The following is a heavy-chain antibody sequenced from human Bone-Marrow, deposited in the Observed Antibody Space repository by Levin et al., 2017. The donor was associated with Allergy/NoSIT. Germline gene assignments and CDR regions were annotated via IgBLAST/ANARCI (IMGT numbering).Heavy chain of an antibody. V-gene: IGHV3-49*03. CDR3: ASDPSGGYTYGLHYFDY. J-gene: IGHJ4*02. CDR2: IRSKAHGETT. CDR1: GFNFGDYA. Sequence: HPGGSLRLSCTASGFNFGDYAMTWFRQAPGKGLEWVGLIRSKAHGETTEFAASVKGRFTISRDDSKSLAYLHMNSLENEDTAVYYCASDPSGGYTYGLHYFDYWGQGTLVTVSS. D-gene: IGHD5-18*01.